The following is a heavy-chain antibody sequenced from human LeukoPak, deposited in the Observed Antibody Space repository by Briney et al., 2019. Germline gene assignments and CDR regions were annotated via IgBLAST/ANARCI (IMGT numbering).Heavy chain of an antibody. CDR2: INTNTGNP. CDR1: GYTFTSYA. V-gene: IGHV7-4-1*02. J-gene: IGHJ4*02. CDR3: ARSYCSGGSCYPHFDY. Sequence: ASVKVSCKASGYTFTSYAMNWVRQAPGQGLEWMGWINTNTGNPTYAQGSTGRFVFSLDTSVSTAYLQISSLKAEDTAVYYCARSYCSGGSCYPHFDYWGQGTLVTVSS. D-gene: IGHD2-15*01.